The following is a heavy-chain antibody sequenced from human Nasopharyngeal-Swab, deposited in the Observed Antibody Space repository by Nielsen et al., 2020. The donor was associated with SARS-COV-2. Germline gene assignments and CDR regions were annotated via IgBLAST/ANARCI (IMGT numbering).Heavy chain of an antibody. V-gene: IGHV4-38-2*02. CDR1: GYSISSGYY. CDR2: INHSGST. J-gene: IGHJ4*02. CDR3: ARGRAFHRDIVVVVAAKSPFDY. Sequence: SETLSLTCTVSGYSISSGYYWSWIRQPPGKGLEWIGEINHSGSTNYNPSLKSRVTISVDTSKNQFSLKLSSVTAADTAVYYCARGRAFHRDIVVVVAAKSPFDYWGQGTLVTVSS. D-gene: IGHD2-15*01.